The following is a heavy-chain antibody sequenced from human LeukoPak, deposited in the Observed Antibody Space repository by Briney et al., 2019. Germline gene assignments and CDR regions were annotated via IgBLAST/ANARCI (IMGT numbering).Heavy chain of an antibody. D-gene: IGHD6-13*01. CDR1: GFTFSRCG. J-gene: IGHJ3*02. CDR2: ISGSSGYI. CDR3: ARASQQGGVFDI. V-gene: IGHV3-21*06. Sequence: GGTLRLSCAASGFTFSRCGMNWVRQAPGKGLEWVSSISGSSGYIYYADSVKGRFTISRDNTKNSLYLQMNSLRAEDTAVYYCARASQQGGVFDIWGQGTMVTVSS.